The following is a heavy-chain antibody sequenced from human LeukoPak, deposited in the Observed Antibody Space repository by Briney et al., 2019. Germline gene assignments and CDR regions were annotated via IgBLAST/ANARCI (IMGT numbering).Heavy chain of an antibody. Sequence: ASVKVSCKASGYTFTSYGISWVRQAPGQGLEWMGWISAYNGNTNYAQKLQGRVTMTTDTSTSTAYMELKSLRSDDTAVYYCARDPYDISGYYAVDEFDHWGQGTLVTVSS. CDR1: GYTFTSYG. D-gene: IGHD3-22*01. CDR2: ISAYNGNT. CDR3: ARDPYDISGYYAVDEFDH. J-gene: IGHJ4*01. V-gene: IGHV1-18*01.